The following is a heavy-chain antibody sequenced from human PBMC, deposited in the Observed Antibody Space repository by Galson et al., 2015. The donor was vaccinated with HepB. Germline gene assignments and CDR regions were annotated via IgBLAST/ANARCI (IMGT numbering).Heavy chain of an antibody. V-gene: IGHV4-31*03. CDR2: IYYSGST. CDR3: ARTLGRDGNGPVVVLAFDF. Sequence: TLSLTCTVSGGSISSGGYYWSWIRQHPGKGLEWIGYIYYSGSTYYNPSLKSRVTISVDTSKNQSSLKLSSVTAADTAVYYCARTLGRDGNGPVVVLAFDFWGQGTAVTVSS. J-gene: IGHJ3*01. CDR1: GGSISSGGYY. D-gene: IGHD5-24*01.